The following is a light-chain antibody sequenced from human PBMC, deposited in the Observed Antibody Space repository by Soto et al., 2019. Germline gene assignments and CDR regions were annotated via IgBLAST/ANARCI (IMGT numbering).Light chain of an antibody. V-gene: IGLV2-8*01. J-gene: IGLJ1*01. CDR3: SSYTSSFYV. Sequence: QSVLTQPPSASGSPGQSVTISCTGTSSDVGGYNYVSWYQQHPGKAPKLVIYEVTKRPSGVPDRFSGSKSGNTASLTISGLQAEDEADYYCSSYTSSFYVFGTGTKVTVL. CDR2: EVT. CDR1: SSDVGGYNY.